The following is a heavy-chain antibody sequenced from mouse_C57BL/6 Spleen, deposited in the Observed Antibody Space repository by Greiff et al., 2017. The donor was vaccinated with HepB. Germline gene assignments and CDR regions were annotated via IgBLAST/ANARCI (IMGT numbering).Heavy chain of an antibody. D-gene: IGHD1-1*01. CDR1: GYTFTSYW. CDR3: SRNVITTVRGDAMDY. CDR2: INPSSGYT. Sequence: VKLMESGAELAKPGASVKLSCKASGYTFTSYWMHWVKQRPGQGLEWIGYINPSSGYTKYNQKFKDKATLTADKSSSPAYMQLSSLTYEDSAVYYCSRNVITTVRGDAMDYWGQGTSVTVSS. J-gene: IGHJ4*01. V-gene: IGHV1-7*01.